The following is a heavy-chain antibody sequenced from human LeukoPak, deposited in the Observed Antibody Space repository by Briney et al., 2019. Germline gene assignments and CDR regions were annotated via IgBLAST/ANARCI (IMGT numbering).Heavy chain of an antibody. CDR1: GGSISSSSYY. CDR3: ARDSSGYHYLFDY. D-gene: IGHD3-22*01. J-gene: IGHJ4*02. V-gene: IGHV4-61*02. CDR2: IYTTGST. Sequence: SQTLSLTCTVSGGSISSSSYYWSWIRQTAGKGLEWIGRIYTTGSTNYNPSLKSRVTMSVDTSKNQFSLKLSSVTAADTAVYYCARDSSGYHYLFDYWGQGTLVTVSS.